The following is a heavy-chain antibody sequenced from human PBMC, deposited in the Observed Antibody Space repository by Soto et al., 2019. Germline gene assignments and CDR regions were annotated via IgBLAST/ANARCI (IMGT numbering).Heavy chain of an antibody. Sequence: SETLSLTCAVSGGSISSGGYSWSWIRQPPGKGLEWIGYIYHSGSTYYNPSLKSRVTISVDRSKNQFSLKLSSVTAAVTSVYYSTRASDSSARPGYAFDIWGQGTMVTVSS. J-gene: IGHJ3*02. D-gene: IGHD6-25*01. CDR3: TRASDSSARPGYAFDI. V-gene: IGHV4-30-2*01. CDR2: IYHSGST. CDR1: GGSISSGGYS.